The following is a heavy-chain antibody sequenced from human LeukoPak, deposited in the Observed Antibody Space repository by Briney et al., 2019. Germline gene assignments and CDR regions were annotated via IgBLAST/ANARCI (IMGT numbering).Heavy chain of an antibody. CDR2: IIPIFSTA. Sequence: ASVKVSCKASGGTFSSYAISWVRQAPGQGLEWMGGIIPIFSTANYAQKFQGRVTITTDESTSTAYMELSSLRSEDTAVYYCARAHVGYCSGGSCYGYDWGQGTLVTVSS. V-gene: IGHV1-69*05. D-gene: IGHD2-15*01. CDR1: GGTFSSYA. J-gene: IGHJ4*02. CDR3: ARAHVGYCSGGSCYGYD.